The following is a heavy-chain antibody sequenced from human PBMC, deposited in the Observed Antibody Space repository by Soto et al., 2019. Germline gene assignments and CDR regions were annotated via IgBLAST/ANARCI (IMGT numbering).Heavy chain of an antibody. CDR1: GFNVGAFA. CDR3: TREAVAGITGLDY. J-gene: IGHJ4*02. D-gene: IGHD1-20*01. V-gene: IGHV3-23*01. Sequence: LRLSCAASGFNVGAFAVNWVRQAPGKGLEWVSGISVSDAFIYYADSVRGRFSISRDASENILYLQMNSLRVDDTALYYCTREAVAGITGLDYWGPGTLVTVSS. CDR2: ISVSDAFI.